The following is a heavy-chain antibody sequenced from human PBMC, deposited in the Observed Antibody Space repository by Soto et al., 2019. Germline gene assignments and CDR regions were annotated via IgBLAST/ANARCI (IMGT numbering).Heavy chain of an antibody. D-gene: IGHD2-21*02. CDR1: GDRFNDYY. CDR2: INPTGGTT. J-gene: IGHJ6*02. CDR3: ARPVVVVVTAIPSYYYYNMDV. Sequence: ASVKVSCKASGDRFNDYYIHWVRQAPGQGLEWMGLINPTGGTTNYAQRFQGRVSMTRDTSTTTVYMELSSLRSEDTAVYYCARPVVVVVTAIPSYYYYNMDVWGQGTTVTVSS. V-gene: IGHV1-46*02.